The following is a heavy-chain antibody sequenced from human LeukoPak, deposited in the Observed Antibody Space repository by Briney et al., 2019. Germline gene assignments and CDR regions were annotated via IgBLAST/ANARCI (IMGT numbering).Heavy chain of an antibody. J-gene: IGHJ3*02. CDR1: GFTFSSYA. CDR2: ISGSGGST. D-gene: IGHD2-15*01. V-gene: IGHV3-23*01. CDR3: AKDSDIVVVVAAFDAFDT. Sequence: GGSPRLSCAASGFTFSSYAMSWVRQAPGKGLEWVSAISGSGGSTYYADSVKGRFTISRDNSKNTLYLQMNSLRAEDTAVYYCAKDSDIVVVVAAFDAFDTWGQGTMVTVSS.